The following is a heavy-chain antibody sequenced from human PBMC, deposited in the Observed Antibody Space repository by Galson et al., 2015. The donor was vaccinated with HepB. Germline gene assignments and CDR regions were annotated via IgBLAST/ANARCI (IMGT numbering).Heavy chain of an antibody. J-gene: IGHJ2*01. Sequence: QSGAEVKKPGESLTISCKGSGYNLTSSWISWVRQMPGKGLEWMGRIDPSDSYTHYSPSFKGHVTLSADKSIRTAYLRWSSLKASDTAMYYCARHSSGWPPPTFDLWGRGTLVTVSS. CDR1: GYNLTSSW. CDR2: IDPSDSYT. V-gene: IGHV5-10-1*01. CDR3: ARHSSGWPPPTFDL. D-gene: IGHD6-19*01.